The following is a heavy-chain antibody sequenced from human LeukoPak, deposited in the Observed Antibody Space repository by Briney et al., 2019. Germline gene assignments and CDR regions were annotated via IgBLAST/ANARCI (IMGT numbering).Heavy chain of an antibody. Sequence: ASVKVSCKASGGTFISYAISWVGQARGQGVERMGGIIPIFGTANYAQKFQGRVTITTDESRSKDYMEMRRMRDGERAGYYCARGVNYYDSSGSDYSFDYWGQGTLVTVSS. V-gene: IGHV1-69*05. D-gene: IGHD3-22*01. CDR2: IIPIFGTA. J-gene: IGHJ4*02. CDR1: GGTFISYA. CDR3: ARGVNYYDSSGSDYSFDY.